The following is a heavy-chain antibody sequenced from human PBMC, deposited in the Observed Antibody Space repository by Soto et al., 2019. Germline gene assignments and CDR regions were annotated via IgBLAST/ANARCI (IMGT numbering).Heavy chain of an antibody. CDR3: LRGNSGYGNFDY. CDR2: IKGDGSET. Sequence: GGSLRLSCAASGFTFSSYWMHWVRQAPGKGLVWVSRIKGDGSETNYADSVKGRFTISRDNAKNTLYLQLNRLRAEDTAVYYCLRGNSGYGNFDYWGQGTRVTV. J-gene: IGHJ4*02. D-gene: IGHD5-12*01. V-gene: IGHV3-74*01. CDR1: GFTFSSYW.